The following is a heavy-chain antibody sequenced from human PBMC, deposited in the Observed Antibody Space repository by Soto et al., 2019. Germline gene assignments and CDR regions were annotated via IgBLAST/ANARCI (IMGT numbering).Heavy chain of an antibody. D-gene: IGHD4-17*01. CDR1: GYTFTSYY. V-gene: IGHV1-46*01. Sequence: QVQLVQSGAEVKKPGASVKVSCKASGYTFTSYYMHWVRQAPGQGLEWMGIINPSGGSTSYAQKFQGRVTMTRDTSTSTVYMELSSLRSEDTAVYYCARDRVGYGGNSERGDYWGQGTLVTVSS. CDR2: INPSGGST. CDR3: ARDRVGYGGNSERGDY. J-gene: IGHJ4*02.